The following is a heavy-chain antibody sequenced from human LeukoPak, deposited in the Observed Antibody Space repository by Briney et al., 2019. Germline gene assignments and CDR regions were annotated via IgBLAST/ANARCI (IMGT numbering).Heavy chain of an antibody. CDR3: ARVLWFGGSAFDI. Sequence: PSETLSLTCTVSGDSVRSFHWSWIRQPPGKGLEWIGHMYYSGSTNYNPSLKSRVSMSVDTSKNQFSLRLSSVTAADTAVYYCARVLWFGGSAFDIWGQGTMVTVSS. CDR1: GDSVRSFH. V-gene: IGHV4-59*02. CDR2: MYYSGST. D-gene: IGHD3-10*01. J-gene: IGHJ3*02.